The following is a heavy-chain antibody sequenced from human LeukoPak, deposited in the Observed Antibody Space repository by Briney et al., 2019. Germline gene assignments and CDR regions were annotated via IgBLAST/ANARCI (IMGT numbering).Heavy chain of an antibody. CDR2: IYYTGST. CDR1: GGSISSSSYY. J-gene: IGHJ3*02. CDR3: ARDLQVPAANDAFDI. V-gene: IGHV4-39*07. D-gene: IGHD2-2*01. Sequence: ASETLSLTCTVSGGSISSSSYYWGWIRQPPGKGLEWIGSIYYTGSTYYNPSLKSRVTISVDTSKNQFSLKLSSVTAADTAVYYCARDLQVPAANDAFDIWGQGTMVTVSS.